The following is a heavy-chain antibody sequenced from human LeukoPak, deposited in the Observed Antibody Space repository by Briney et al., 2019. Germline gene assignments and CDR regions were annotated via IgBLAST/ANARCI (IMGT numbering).Heavy chain of an antibody. CDR2: ICYDGNNK. J-gene: IGHJ3*02. CDR3: VRHFHFWSRAFDI. D-gene: IGHD3-9*01. Sequence: GGSLRLSCAASGFTFSSYWMSWVRQAPGKGLEWVAVICYDGNNKYYPYSVKGRFTISRDNSNNTLCLQINSLRAEDTAVYYCVRHFHFWSRAFDIWGQGKMVTGSS. V-gene: IGHV3-33*08. CDR1: GFTFSSYW.